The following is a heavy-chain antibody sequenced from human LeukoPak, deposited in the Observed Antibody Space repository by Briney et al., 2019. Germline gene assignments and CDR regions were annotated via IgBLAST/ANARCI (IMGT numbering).Heavy chain of an antibody. CDR2: IYPGDSDT. Sequence: PGESLKISCKGSGHSFTSYWIGWVRQMPGKGLEWMGIIYPGDSDTRYSPSFQGQVTISADKSISTAYLQWSSLKASDTAMYYCARAKAYSSSRYYFDYWGQGTLVTVSS. CDR3: ARAKAYSSSRYYFDY. CDR1: GHSFTSYW. V-gene: IGHV5-51*01. D-gene: IGHD6-13*01. J-gene: IGHJ4*02.